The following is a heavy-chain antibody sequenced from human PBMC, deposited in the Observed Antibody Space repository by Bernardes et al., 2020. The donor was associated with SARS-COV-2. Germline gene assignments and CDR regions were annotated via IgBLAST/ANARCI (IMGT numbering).Heavy chain of an antibody. CDR3: ARAGSSLTYYYYGMDV. CDR1: GYTFTGYY. D-gene: IGHD6-6*01. Sequence: ASVKVSCKASGYTFTGYYIHWVRQAPGQGLEWMGWINPNSGGTNYAQKFQGWVTMTRDTSISTAYMELSRLRSDDTAVYYCARAGSSLTYYYYGMDVGGQVTAVTVSS. V-gene: IGHV1-2*04. J-gene: IGHJ6*02. CDR2: INPNSGGT.